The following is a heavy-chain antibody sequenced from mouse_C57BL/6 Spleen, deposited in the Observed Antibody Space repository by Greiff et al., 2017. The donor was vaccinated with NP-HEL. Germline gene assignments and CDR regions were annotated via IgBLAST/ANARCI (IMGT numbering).Heavy chain of an antibody. D-gene: IGHD1-1*01. CDR3: ARWGTTVVAHWYFDV. Sequence: QVQLQQSGPELVKPGASVKLSCKASGYTFTSYDINWLKQRPGQGLEWIGWIYPRDGSTKYNEKFKGKATLTVDTSSSTAYMELHSLTSEDSAVYFCARWGTTVVAHWYFDVWGTGTTVTVSS. V-gene: IGHV1-85*01. CDR1: GYTFTSYD. CDR2: IYPRDGST. J-gene: IGHJ1*03.